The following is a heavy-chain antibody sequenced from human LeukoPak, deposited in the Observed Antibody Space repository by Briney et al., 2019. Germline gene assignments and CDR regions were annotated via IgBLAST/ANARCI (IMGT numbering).Heavy chain of an antibody. Sequence: GGSLRLSCAASGFTFSDYYMSWIRQAPGKGLEWVSYISSSSSYTNYADSVKGRFAISRDNAKKSLYLQMNSLRADDTAVYYCARDGGGLDKYTPDYWGQGTLVTVSS. J-gene: IGHJ4*02. V-gene: IGHV3-11*05. CDR3: ARDGGGLDKYTPDY. D-gene: IGHD3-16*01. CDR2: ISSSSSYT. CDR1: GFTFSDYY.